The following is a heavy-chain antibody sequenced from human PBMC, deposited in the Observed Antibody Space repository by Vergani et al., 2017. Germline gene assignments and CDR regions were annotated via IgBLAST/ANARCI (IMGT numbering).Heavy chain of an antibody. CDR1: GCPISSYY. D-gene: IGHD2-2*01. CDR3: ARDYCSSTSYFLDY. J-gene: IGHJ4*02. CDR2: IYTSGST. Sequence: QVQLQESGPGLVKPSETLSLTCTVSGCPISSYYWSWIRQPAGKGLEWIGRIYTSGSTNYNLSLKSRVTMSVDTSKNQFPLKLGSVTAADTAVYYCARDYCSSTSYFLDYWGQGTLVTVSS. V-gene: IGHV4-4*07.